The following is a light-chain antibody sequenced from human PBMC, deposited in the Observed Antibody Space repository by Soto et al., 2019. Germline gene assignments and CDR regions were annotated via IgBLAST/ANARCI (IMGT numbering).Light chain of an antibody. J-gene: IGKJ4*01. CDR3: QQYNDWALI. Sequence: EIVMTQSPATLSVSPGQRVTLSCRASQSVNTNLAWYQHKPGQAPRLLIFGASTRATGIPGRFSGSGSGTEFILTISSLQSEDFAVYYCQQYNDWALIFGGGTKVDIK. V-gene: IGKV3-15*01. CDR2: GAS. CDR1: QSVNTN.